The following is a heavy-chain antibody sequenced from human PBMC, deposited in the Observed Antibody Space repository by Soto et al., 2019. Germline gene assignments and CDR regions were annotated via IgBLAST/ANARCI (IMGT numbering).Heavy chain of an antibody. CDR3: ARRKITGDNYYYYGMDV. D-gene: IGHD7-27*01. CDR2: IDPSDSYT. CDR1: GYSFTSYW. V-gene: IGHV5-10-1*01. J-gene: IGHJ6*02. Sequence: GESLKISCKGSGYSFTSYWISWVRQMPGKGLEWMGRIDPSDSYTNYSPSFQGHVTISADKSISTAYLQWSSLKASDTAMYYCARRKITGDNYYYYGMDVWGQGTTVTSP.